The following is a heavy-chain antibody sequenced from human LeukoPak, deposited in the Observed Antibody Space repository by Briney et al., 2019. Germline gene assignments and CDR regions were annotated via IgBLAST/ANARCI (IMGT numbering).Heavy chain of an antibody. J-gene: IGHJ4*02. CDR1: GFTFSDYG. CDR3: ARGLRGSYHFDY. D-gene: IGHD3-16*02. Sequence: PGGSLRLSCAASGFTFSDYGIHWVRQAPGEGLEWVAFIQSDGIDKFYADSVKGRLTISRDNAKNSLYLQMNSLRAEDTAVYYCARGLRGSYHFDYWGQGTLVTVSS. CDR2: IQSDGIDK. V-gene: IGHV3-30*02.